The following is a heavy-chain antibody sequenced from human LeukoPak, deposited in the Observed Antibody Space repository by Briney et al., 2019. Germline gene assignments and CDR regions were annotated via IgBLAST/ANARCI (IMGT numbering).Heavy chain of an antibody. CDR2: IYYSGCT. J-gene: IGHJ6*03. V-gene: IGHV4-39*02. CDR1: GGSISSSSYY. D-gene: IGHD6-6*01. CDR3: ARDWGVSARPGYMDV. Sequence: KPSETLSLTCTVSGGSISSSSYYWGWIRQPPGKGLEWIGSIYYSGCTYYNPSLKSRVTISVDTSKNQFSLKLSSVTAADTAVYYCARDWGVSARPGYMDVWGKGTTVTVSS.